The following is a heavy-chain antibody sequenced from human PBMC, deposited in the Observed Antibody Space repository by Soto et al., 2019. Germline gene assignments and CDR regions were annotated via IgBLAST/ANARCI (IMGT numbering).Heavy chain of an antibody. Sequence: QITLKESGPTLVKPTQTLTLTCTFSGFSLSTSGVGVAWIRQPPGKALECLALIYWDDDKRYRPSLESRLTITNDTSKNQVVLTMTNMDSVDTATYYCAYLPCSGGSCDWFSCSGMDVWGQWTTVTVSS. V-gene: IGHV2-5*02. D-gene: IGHD2-15*01. J-gene: IGHJ6*02. CDR2: IYWDDDK. CDR3: AYLPCSGGSCDWFSCSGMDV. CDR1: GFSLSTSGVG.